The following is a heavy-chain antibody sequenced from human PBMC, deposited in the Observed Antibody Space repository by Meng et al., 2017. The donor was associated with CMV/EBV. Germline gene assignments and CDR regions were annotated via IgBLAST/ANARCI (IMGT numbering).Heavy chain of an antibody. D-gene: IGHD3-3*01. CDR2: IIPILGIA. Sequence: SVKVSCKASGGTFSSYTISWVRQAPGQGLEWMGRIIPILGIANYAQKFQGRVTITADKSTSTAYMELSSLRFEDTAVYYCARDALRFLEWLSPSGYYGMDVWGQGTTVTVSS. V-gene: IGHV1-69*04. CDR1: GGTFSSYT. J-gene: IGHJ6*02. CDR3: ARDALRFLEWLSPSGYYGMDV.